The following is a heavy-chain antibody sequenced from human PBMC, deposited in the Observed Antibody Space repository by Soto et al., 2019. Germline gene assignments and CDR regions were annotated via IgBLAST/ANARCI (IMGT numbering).Heavy chain of an antibody. CDR1: GGSISSGDYY. J-gene: IGHJ4*02. CDR2: IYYSGII. Sequence: SETLSLTCSVSGGSISSGDYYWSWIRQPPGKGLEWIAYIYYSGIIYYNPSLKSRVTMSRDTSKNQFFLNLDSVTAADTAVYYCARTRILRSTANFDYWGQGTLVTVSS. CDR3: ARTRILRSTANFDY. V-gene: IGHV4-30-4*01. D-gene: IGHD3-3*01.